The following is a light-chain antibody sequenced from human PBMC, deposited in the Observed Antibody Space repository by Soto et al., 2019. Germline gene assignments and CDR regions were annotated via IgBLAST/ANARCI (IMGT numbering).Light chain of an antibody. CDR2: GAS. Sequence: EIVLTQSPATLSLSPGETATLSCRASQSVRNYLAWYQQKPGQAPRLLIYGASTRATGIPARFSGSGSGTEFTLTISSLQSEDFAVYYCQQYNNWPPFTFGPGTKVDIK. J-gene: IGKJ3*01. CDR1: QSVRNY. CDR3: QQYNNWPPFT. V-gene: IGKV3-15*01.